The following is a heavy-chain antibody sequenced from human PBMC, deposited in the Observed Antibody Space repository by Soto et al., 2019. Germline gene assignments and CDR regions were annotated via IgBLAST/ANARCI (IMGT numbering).Heavy chain of an antibody. Sequence: ASVKVSCKASGYAFTSHYMHWVRQAPGQGLEWMGTINPSGGSTNYAQKFQGRVTVTSDTSTSTVYMELSGLRSEDTAVYYCANARYYGADSPTDYWGQGTLVTVSS. CDR3: ANARYYGADSPTDY. CDR2: INPSGGST. V-gene: IGHV1-46*01. CDR1: GYAFTSHY. D-gene: IGHD4-17*01. J-gene: IGHJ4*02.